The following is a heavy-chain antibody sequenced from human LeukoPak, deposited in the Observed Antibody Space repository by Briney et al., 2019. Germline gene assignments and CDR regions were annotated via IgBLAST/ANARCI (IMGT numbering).Heavy chain of an antibody. V-gene: IGHV4-39*07. J-gene: IGHJ4*02. CDR1: GGSISGSSYY. Sequence: SETLSLTCTVSGGSISGSSYYWGWIRQPPGKGLEWIGEINHSGSTNYNPSLKSRVTISVDTSKNQFSLKLSSVIAADTAVYYCARDSAATIFDYWGQGTLVTVSS. CDR3: ARDSAATIFDY. D-gene: IGHD5-12*01. CDR2: INHSGST.